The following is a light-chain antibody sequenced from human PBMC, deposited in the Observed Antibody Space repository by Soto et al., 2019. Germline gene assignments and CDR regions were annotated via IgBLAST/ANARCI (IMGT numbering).Light chain of an antibody. V-gene: IGLV2-14*01. CDR3: SSYTSSSTPAYV. CDR2: DGS. J-gene: IGLJ1*01. CDR1: SSDVGGSNY. Sequence: QSALTQPASGSGSPAQSIPISCTGTSSDVGGSNYVSWYQQHPGNAPKLMIYDGSNSPSGVSNRASGSKSGNTDSLTISGLQAEDEAEYYCSSYTSSSTPAYVVGTGTKLTVL.